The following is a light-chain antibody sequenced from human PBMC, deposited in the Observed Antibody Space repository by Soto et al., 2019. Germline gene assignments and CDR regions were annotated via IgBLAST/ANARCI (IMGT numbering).Light chain of an antibody. Sequence: EMVLTQSPATLSLSPGETATLSCRASQSVSSYLAWYQQNPGQAPRLLIYDASNRATGIPARFSGSGSGTDLTLTISSLEPEDFAVYYCQQRSNWPPKVTFGTRTKVDIK. CDR2: DAS. J-gene: IGKJ3*01. V-gene: IGKV3-11*01. CDR3: QQRSNWPPKVT. CDR1: QSVSSY.